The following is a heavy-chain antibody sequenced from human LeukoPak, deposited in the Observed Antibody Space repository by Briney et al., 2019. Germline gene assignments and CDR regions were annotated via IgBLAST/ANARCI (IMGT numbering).Heavy chain of an antibody. CDR2: IKQDGSEK. CDR1: GFTFSSYW. Sequence: GGSLRLSCAASGFTFSSYWMSWVRQAPGKGLEWVANIKQDGSEKHYVDSVKGRFTISRDNAKNSLYLQMNSLRAEDTAVYYCARDLNNLRFDYWGQGTLVTVSS. J-gene: IGHJ4*02. D-gene: IGHD1-14*01. V-gene: IGHV3-7*01. CDR3: ARDLNNLRFDY.